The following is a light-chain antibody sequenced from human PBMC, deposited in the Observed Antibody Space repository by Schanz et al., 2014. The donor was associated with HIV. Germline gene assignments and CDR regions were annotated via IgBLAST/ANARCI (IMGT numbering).Light chain of an antibody. J-gene: IGKJ1*01. CDR1: QDISSY. V-gene: IGKV1-27*01. CDR3: QKYNSAPWT. Sequence: IQLTQSPSSLSASVGDRVTITCRASQDISSYLAWYQQKPGKAPKLLIYAASTLQSGVPSRFSGSGSGTDFTLTISRLQPEDVATYYCQKYNSAPWTFGQGTKVEIK. CDR2: AAS.